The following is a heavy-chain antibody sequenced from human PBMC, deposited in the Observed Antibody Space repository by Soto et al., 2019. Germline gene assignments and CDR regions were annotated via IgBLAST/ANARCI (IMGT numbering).Heavy chain of an antibody. Sequence: ASAKVSCKASGYTNTSYGISWVRHAPGQALEWMGLISAYNGNTNYAQKLQGRVSMTTDTSTSTAYMELRSLRSDDTAVYYCARVPKYSPTASRYWGQGTLVTVSS. CDR3: ARVPKYSPTASRY. CDR2: ISAYNGNT. D-gene: IGHD4-17*01. J-gene: IGHJ4*02. V-gene: IGHV1-18*01. CDR1: GYTNTSYG.